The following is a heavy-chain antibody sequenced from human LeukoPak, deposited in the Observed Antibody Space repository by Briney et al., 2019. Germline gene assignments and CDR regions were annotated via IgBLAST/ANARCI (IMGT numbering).Heavy chain of an antibody. J-gene: IGHJ4*02. CDR2: IYSGGST. CDR1: GFTVSNNY. Sequence: GGSLRLSCAASGFTVSNNYMSWARQAPGKGLEWVSVIYSGGSTYYADSVKGRFTISRDTSKNTLSLQMNSLRAEDTAVYYCASLSLGHYWGQGTLVTVSS. CDR3: ASLSLGHY. D-gene: IGHD6-6*01. V-gene: IGHV3-53*01.